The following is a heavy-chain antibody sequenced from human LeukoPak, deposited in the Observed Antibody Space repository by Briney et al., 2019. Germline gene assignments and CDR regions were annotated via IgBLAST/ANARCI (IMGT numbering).Heavy chain of an antibody. CDR2: IYYSGST. Sequence: SETLSLTCTVSGGSISSYYWSWIRQPPGKGLEWLGYIYYSGSTNYNPSLKSRVTISVDTSKTQFSLKLSSVTAADTAVYYCAREGGFYRPLDYPGQGTLVTVSS. CDR1: GGSISSYY. V-gene: IGHV4-59*12. D-gene: IGHD6-25*01. CDR3: AREGGFYRPLDY. J-gene: IGHJ4*02.